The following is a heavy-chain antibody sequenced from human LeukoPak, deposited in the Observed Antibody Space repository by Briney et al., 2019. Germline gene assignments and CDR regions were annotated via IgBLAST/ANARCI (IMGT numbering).Heavy chain of an antibody. V-gene: IGHV3-7*01. CDR2: IKQDGSDK. Sequence: PGGSLRLSCAASGLTFRNYWMSWVRQAPGKGLEWVANIKQDGSDKFYVDSVNGRFTISRDNAKNSLYLQMNSLRVEDTAIYYCVKVAKYYYGSETYYFFEHWGQGTPVTASS. J-gene: IGHJ4*02. CDR1: GLTFRNYW. CDR3: VKVAKYYYGSETYYFFEH. D-gene: IGHD3-10*01.